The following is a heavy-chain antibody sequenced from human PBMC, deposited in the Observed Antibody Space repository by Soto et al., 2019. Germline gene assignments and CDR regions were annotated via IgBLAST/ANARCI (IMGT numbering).Heavy chain of an antibody. CDR1: GFTFTDYY. V-gene: IGHV1-2*02. CDR3: ERAAGYCSGDSCQLTNRFDP. D-gene: IGHD2-15*01. Sequence: QVQLVQSGTEVKKPGASVKVSCKASGFTFTDYYMNWVRQAPGQGLEWMGWINTNTGGTYYAQKFQGRVTMTRDTAITTAYMELSRLRSDDTAVDYCERAAGYCSGDSCQLTNRFDPWGQGTLVTVSS. CDR2: INTNTGGT. J-gene: IGHJ5*02.